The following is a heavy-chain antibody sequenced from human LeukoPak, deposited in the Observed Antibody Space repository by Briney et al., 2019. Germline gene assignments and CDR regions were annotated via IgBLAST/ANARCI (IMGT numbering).Heavy chain of an antibody. CDR3: ATHYDGSSGYYLFDY. Sequence: NPSETLSLTCTVSGGSISSSSYYWGWIRQPPGKGLEWIGRIYYSGSTYYNPSLKSRVTISVDTSTHQFSLKLSSVPAADTAVYYCATHYDGSSGYYLFDYWGQGTLVTVSS. J-gene: IGHJ4*02. CDR2: IYYSGST. CDR1: GGSISSSSYY. D-gene: IGHD3-22*01. V-gene: IGHV4-39*01.